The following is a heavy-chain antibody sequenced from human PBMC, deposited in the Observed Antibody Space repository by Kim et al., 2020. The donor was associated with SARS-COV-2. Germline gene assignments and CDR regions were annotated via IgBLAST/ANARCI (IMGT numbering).Heavy chain of an antibody. Sequence: ASVKVSCKTSGFTFTSSYIHWVRLAPGQGLEWLGWINPMSGDTKYAQKFAGRVDLTADTTTNTVYMAVSRLTSDDTAIYYCAKVRIRGGTEFDHWGQGTRVTVSS. D-gene: IGHD3-16*01. J-gene: IGHJ4*02. CDR1: GFTFTSSY. CDR3: AKVRIRGGTEFDH. CDR2: INPMSGDT. V-gene: IGHV1-2*02.